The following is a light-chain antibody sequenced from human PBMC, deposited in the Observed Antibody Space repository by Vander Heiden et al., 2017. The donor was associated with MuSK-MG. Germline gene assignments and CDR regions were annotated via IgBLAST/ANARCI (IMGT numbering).Light chain of an antibody. CDR1: QSVDNN. J-gene: IGKJ1*01. CDR2: GAS. V-gene: IGKV3-15*01. CDR3: LHYGT. Sequence: ELVMTQSPATLSVSPGERATLSCRASQSVDNNLAWYQHKPGQAPRLLIYGASTRATGIPARFRGSGSGTEFTRTINSLQSEDLAVYYCLHYGTFGQGTKLEI.